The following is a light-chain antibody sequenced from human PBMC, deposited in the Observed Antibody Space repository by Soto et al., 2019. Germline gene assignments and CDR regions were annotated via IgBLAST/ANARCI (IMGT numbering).Light chain of an antibody. CDR2: AAS. CDR3: KQWT. J-gene: IGKJ1*01. CDR1: QDIAIY. V-gene: IGKV1-9*01. Sequence: ASLLGRLTITCRASQDIAIYLAWYQQKPGEAPKLLIYAASTFYGGVPSRFSGSGSGTEFTLTITSLQPDDFATYYCKQWTFGQGTKVDIK.